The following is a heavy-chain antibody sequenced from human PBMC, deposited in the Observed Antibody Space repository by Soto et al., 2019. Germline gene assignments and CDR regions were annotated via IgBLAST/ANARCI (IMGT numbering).Heavy chain of an antibody. Sequence: EVQLVESGGGLVKPGGSLRLSCTFTFTSYSLNWVRQAPGKGLAWVSSISSGSAYIKYADSVKGRFTISRDNANNLLYLQMGSLRGDDTAVYYWTSDEGGSYDNWFNPWGQGTLVTVSS. CDR2: ISSGSAYI. D-gene: IGHD1-26*01. J-gene: IGHJ5*02. CDR1: TFTSYS. V-gene: IGHV3-21*01. CDR3: TSDEGGSYDNWFNP.